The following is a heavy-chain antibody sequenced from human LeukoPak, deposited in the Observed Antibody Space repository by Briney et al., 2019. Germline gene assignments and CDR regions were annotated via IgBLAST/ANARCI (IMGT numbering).Heavy chain of an antibody. Sequence: SVTLSLTCAVYGGSFSGYYWSWIRQPPGKGLEWIGEINHSGSTNYNPSLKSRVTISVDTSKNQFSLKLSSVTAADTAVYYCARHRSDTALYYYYYMDVWGKGTTVTISS. V-gene: IGHV4-34*01. D-gene: IGHD5-18*01. CDR3: ARHRSDTALYYYYYMDV. CDR1: GGSFSGYY. J-gene: IGHJ6*03. CDR2: INHSGST.